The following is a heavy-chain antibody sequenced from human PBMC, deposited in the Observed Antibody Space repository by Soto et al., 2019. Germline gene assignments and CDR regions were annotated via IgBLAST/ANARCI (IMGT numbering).Heavy chain of an antibody. CDR1: GFTFSSYS. V-gene: IGHV3-21*01. CDR2: ISSSSSYI. Sequence: GGSLRLSCAASGFTFSSYSMNWVRQAPGKGLEWVSSISSSSSYIYYADSVKGRFTISRDNSKNTLYLQMNSLRAEDTAVYYCARAGYYDSSGYYYSYYYYGMDVWGQGTTVTVSS. J-gene: IGHJ6*02. CDR3: ARAGYYDSSGYYYSYYYYGMDV. D-gene: IGHD3-22*01.